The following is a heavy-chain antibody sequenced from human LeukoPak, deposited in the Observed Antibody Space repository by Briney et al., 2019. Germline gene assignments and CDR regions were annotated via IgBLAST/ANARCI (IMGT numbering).Heavy chain of an antibody. CDR3: ARDGNAGNDFDY. CDR2: IGLDGIDT. V-gene: IGHV3-7*01. J-gene: IGHJ4*02. Sequence: GGSLRLSCEASGFSFSTSWMTWVRQAPGKGLQWVASIGLDGIDTRYADFVKGRFAVSRDSAKRSLYLQMYSLTVDDTAVYYCARDGNAGNDFDYWGQGTLVTVSS. CDR1: GFSFSTSW. D-gene: IGHD1-1*01.